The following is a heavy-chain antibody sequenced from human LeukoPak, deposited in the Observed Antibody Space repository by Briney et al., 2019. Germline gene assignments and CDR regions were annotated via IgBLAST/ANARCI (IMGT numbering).Heavy chain of an antibody. CDR1: GFIFSNYG. CDR2: ISGSGGNT. CDR3: AKDASVTTLPSDFDY. V-gene: IGHV3-23*01. J-gene: IGHJ4*02. D-gene: IGHD4-17*01. Sequence: GGSLRLSCAASGFIFSNYGMNWVRQAPGKGLEWVSAISGSGGNTYYADSVKGRFTISRDNSKNTLYLQMTSLRAEDTAVYYCAKDASVTTLPSDFDYWGQGTLVTVSS.